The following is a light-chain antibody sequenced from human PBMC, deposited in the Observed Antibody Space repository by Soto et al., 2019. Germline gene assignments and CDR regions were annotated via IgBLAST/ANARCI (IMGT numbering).Light chain of an antibody. J-gene: IGLJ3*02. CDR2: TDY. Sequence: QSVLTQPPSVSGAPGQRVTISCTGSSSNIGAHYDVNWYQQLPGTAPKLLIYTDYQRPSGVPDRFSGSKSGTSASLAINGLHSEDEADYYCASWDDNLNGGVFGGGTKLTVL. CDR1: SSNIGAHYD. V-gene: IGLV1-44*01. CDR3: ASWDDNLNGGV.